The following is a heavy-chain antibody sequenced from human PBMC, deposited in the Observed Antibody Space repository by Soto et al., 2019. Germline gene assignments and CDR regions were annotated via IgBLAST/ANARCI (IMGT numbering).Heavy chain of an antibody. V-gene: IGHV1-2*02. J-gene: IGHJ3*01. Sequence: ASVKVSCKASGYSFTGHYIHWVRQAPGQGLEWMGWFNPHSGATNYAASFQGRVTMTRDTSISTAYMELSRLRSDDTAVYYCARGLGYCSNGVCYDAFDVWGQGTMVTVSS. D-gene: IGHD2-8*01. CDR2: FNPHSGAT. CDR3: ARGLGYCSNGVCYDAFDV. CDR1: GYSFTGHY.